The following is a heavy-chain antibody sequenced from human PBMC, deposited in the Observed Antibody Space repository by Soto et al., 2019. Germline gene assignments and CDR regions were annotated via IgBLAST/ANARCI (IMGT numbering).Heavy chain of an antibody. J-gene: IGHJ4*02. CDR2: IHYSGST. D-gene: IGHD5-12*01. CDR1: GGSVSSGSYY. Sequence: PSETLSLTCSVSGGSVSSGSYYWSWIRQPPGKGLEWLGYIHYSGSTNYNPSLKSRVTISLDTSKNQFSLKLSSVTAADTAVYYCARGGWLQLFDYWGQGILVTV. V-gene: IGHV4-61*01. CDR3: ARGGWLQLFDY.